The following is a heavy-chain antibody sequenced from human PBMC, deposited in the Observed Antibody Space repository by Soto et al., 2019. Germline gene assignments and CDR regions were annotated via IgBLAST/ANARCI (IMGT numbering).Heavy chain of an antibody. D-gene: IGHD2-8*02. CDR1: GGSFSDYY. J-gene: IGHJ5*02. CDR3: ARGRGYCAGGDCLNWLDP. V-gene: IGHV4-34*01. Sequence: SETLSLTCAVYGGSFSDYYWSWIRQPPGKGLEWIGEIHHNGRVNYNPSLKSRVSISVDTSKNQSSPKLNSVTAADTAVYYCARGRGYCAGGDCLNWLDPWGQGTLVTVS. CDR2: IHHNGRV.